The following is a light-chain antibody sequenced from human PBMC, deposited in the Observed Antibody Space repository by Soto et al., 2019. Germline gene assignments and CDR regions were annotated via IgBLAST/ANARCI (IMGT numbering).Light chain of an antibody. J-gene: IGKJ1*01. CDR3: QQSYSTPT. V-gene: IGKV1-39*01. Sequence: DIQMTQSPSSLSASVGDRVTITCRASQSISSYLNWYQQKPGKAPKLLIYAASSLQSGVPSRFSGSGSGTVFTLTISSLQPEDFETYYCQQSYSTPTFGQGTKVEIK. CDR2: AAS. CDR1: QSISSY.